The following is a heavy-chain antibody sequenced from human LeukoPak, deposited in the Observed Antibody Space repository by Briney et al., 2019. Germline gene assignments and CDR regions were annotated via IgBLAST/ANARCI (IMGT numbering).Heavy chain of an antibody. CDR1: GFTFGDYA. D-gene: IGHD5-24*01. V-gene: IGHV3-49*04. CDR2: IRSKAYGGTT. J-gene: IGHJ4*02. CDR3: ARSDGYGDFFDY. Sequence: GGSLRLSCTASGFTFGDYAMSWVRQAPGKGLEWVGFIRSKAYGGTTEYAASVKGRFTISRDDSKSIAYLQMNSLKTEDTAVYYCARSDGYGDFFDYWGQGTLVTVSS.